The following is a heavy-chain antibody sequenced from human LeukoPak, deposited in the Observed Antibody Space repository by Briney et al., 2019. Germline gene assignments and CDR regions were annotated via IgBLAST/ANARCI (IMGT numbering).Heavy chain of an antibody. CDR3: ARGYSSSWYDY. D-gene: IGHD6-13*01. J-gene: IGHJ4*02. CDR1: EGTFSSYA. CDR2: IIPILGIA. V-gene: IGHV1-69*04. Sequence: SVKVSCKASEGTFSSYAISWVRQAPGQGLEWMGRIIPILGIANYAQKFQGRVTITADKSTSTAYMELSSLRSEDTAVYYCARGYSSSWYDYWGQGTLVTVSS.